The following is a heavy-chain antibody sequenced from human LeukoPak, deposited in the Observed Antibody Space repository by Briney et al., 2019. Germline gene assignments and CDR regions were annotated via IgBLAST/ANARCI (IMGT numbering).Heavy chain of an antibody. D-gene: IGHD1-14*01. Sequence: GESLKISYKGSEYSFTNCWIGWVRQKPGKGLEWMGLLYPENSYARYSPSLQGQVIMSVDKSISTAYLQWSNLKASDTAMYYCARQNREDATGRKFDPWGQGTLVIVSS. CDR3: ARQNREDATGRKFDP. V-gene: IGHV5-51*01. J-gene: IGHJ5*02. CDR1: EYSFTNCW. CDR2: LYPENSYA.